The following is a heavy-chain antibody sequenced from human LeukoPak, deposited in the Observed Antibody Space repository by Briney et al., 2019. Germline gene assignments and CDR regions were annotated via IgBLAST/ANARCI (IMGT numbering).Heavy chain of an antibody. CDR1: GFSLSTRGVG. V-gene: IGHV2-5*02. D-gene: IGHD6-19*01. CDR3: AHSEQWLVPYYFDY. CDR2: IYWDDDK. J-gene: IGHJ4*02. Sequence: KASGPTLVKPTQTLTLTCTFSGFSLSTRGVGVGWIRQPPGKALEWLSLIYWDDDKRYSPSLKSRLTITKDTSKNQVVLTMTNMDPVDTATYYCAHSEQWLVPYYFDYWGQGTLVTVSS.